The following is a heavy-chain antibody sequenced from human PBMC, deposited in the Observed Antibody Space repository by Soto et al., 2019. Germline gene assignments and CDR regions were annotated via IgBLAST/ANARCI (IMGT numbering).Heavy chain of an antibody. CDR2: IKVGSSRI. J-gene: IGHJ1*01. D-gene: IGHD3-16*01. CDR3: VRSPKIGVRGAF. V-gene: IGHV3-21*01. CDR1: VFSFIAYN. Sequence: GGSLSLSCICSVFSFIAYNMNWARQAPGKGLEWVSSIKVGSSRIYQPDSMKGRFTISRDDARDSVYLQINSLRAEDTALYFCVRSPKIGVRGAFWGRGTQVTVS.